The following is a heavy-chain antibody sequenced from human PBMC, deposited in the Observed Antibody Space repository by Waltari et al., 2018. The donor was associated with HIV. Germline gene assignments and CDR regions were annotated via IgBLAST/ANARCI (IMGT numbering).Heavy chain of an antibody. D-gene: IGHD2-2*01. V-gene: IGHV1-18*01. Sequence: LLQSGPDVKNPGASATASCKASGSTVTSYGISWVRQSPGQGLEWMGWVSAYNGNTNYAQKLQGRITMTTDTTTSTAYRELRSLRSDDTAVYYWARINCTSVSCYASFDYWGQGTLVTVSS. J-gene: IGHJ4*02. CDR2: VSAYNGNT. CDR1: GSTVTSYG. CDR3: ARINCTSVSCYASFDY.